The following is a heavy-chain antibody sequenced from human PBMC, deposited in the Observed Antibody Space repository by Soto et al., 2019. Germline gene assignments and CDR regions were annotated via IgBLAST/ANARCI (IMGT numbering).Heavy chain of an antibody. Sequence: EVQLVESGGGLVKPGGSLRLSCEASGFAFSNFAMNWVRQAPGKGLEWVSSISGGSDFIYYTDSVKGRFTISRDNAKNPLYLQMTGLGGDDTAVYYCARDLLSGANYYAYWGQGTLVTVSS. V-gene: IGHV3-21*01. CDR3: ARDLLSGANYYAY. CDR2: ISGGSDFI. J-gene: IGHJ4*02. CDR1: GFAFSNFA. D-gene: IGHD6-19*01.